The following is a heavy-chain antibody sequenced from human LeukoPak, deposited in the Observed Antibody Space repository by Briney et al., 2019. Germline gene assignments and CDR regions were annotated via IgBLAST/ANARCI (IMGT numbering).Heavy chain of an antibody. V-gene: IGHV4-4*07. CDR2: IYTSGST. D-gene: IGHD1-26*01. CDR1: GGSISSYY. Sequence: SETLSLTCTVSGGSISSYYWSWIRQPAGKGLEWIGRIYTSGSTNYNAPLKSRVSMSVDTSKNQFSLKLSSVTAADTAVFYCARENSGSYREFDYWGQGTLVTVSS. J-gene: IGHJ4*02. CDR3: ARENSGSYREFDY.